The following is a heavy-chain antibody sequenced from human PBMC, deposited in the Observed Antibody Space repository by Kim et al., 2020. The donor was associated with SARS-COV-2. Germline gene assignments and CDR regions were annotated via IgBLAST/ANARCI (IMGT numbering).Heavy chain of an antibody. J-gene: IGHJ4*02. D-gene: IGHD3-10*01. Sequence: GGSLRLSCAASGFTFSNAWMSWVRQAPGKGLEWVGRIKSKTDGGTTDYAAPVKGRFTISRDDSKNTLYLQMNSLKTEDTAVYYCTTEEFYYGSGSWGGTFDYWGQGTLVTVSS. CDR2: IKSKTDGGTT. CDR3: TTEEFYYGSGSWGGTFDY. V-gene: IGHV3-15*01. CDR1: GFTFSNAW.